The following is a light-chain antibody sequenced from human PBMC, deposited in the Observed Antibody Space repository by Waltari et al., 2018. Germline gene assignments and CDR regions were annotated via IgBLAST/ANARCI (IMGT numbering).Light chain of an antibody. CDR2: DVS. J-gene: IGLJ1*01. V-gene: IGLV2-11*01. CDR1: SRDVGGYNY. Sequence: QSALTQPRSVSGSPGQSVTISCTGTSRDVGGYNYVSLYQRHPCKAPKLRIYDVSKRPSGVPDRFSCSKSGNTASLTLSGLQAEDEADYYCCSYAGSSPYVFGTGTKVTVL. CDR3: CSYAGSSPYV.